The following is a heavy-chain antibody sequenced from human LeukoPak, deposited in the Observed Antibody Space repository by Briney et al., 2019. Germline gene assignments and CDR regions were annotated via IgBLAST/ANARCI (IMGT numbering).Heavy chain of an antibody. V-gene: IGHV4-59*01. Sequence: PSETLSLTCAVYGGSFSGYYWSWIRQPPGKGLEWIGYIYYGGSTNYNPSLKSRVTISVDTSKNQFSLKLSSVTAADTAVYYCARGGDYYDSSGFGRWGQGTLVTVSS. J-gene: IGHJ5*02. D-gene: IGHD3-22*01. CDR1: GGSFSGYY. CDR2: IYYGGST. CDR3: ARGGDYYDSSGFGR.